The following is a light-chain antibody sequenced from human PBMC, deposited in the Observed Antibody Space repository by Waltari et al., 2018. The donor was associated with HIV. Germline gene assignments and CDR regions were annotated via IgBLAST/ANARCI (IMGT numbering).Light chain of an antibody. CDR1: SRMFGGVDL. Sequence: QPPLTQPASGSGSPGQPTTTPCTGTSRMFGGVDLVPGYQQHPGEAPKLIIYEVTKRPSGVSNRFSGSKSGNTASLTISGLQAEDEADYYCCSCPRSGIRYVFGTGTKVTVL. CDR3: CSCPRSGIRYV. V-gene: IGLV2-23*02. CDR2: EVT. J-gene: IGLJ1*01.